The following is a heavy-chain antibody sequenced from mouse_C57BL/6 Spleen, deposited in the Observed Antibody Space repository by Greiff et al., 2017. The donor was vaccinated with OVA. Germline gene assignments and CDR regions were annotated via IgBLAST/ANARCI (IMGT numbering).Heavy chain of an antibody. D-gene: IGHD3-2*02. J-gene: IGHJ4*01. CDR1: GFSLSTFGMG. CDR2: IWWDDDK. V-gene: IGHV8-8*01. CDR3: ARDSSGYPLYAMDY. Sequence: QVTLKESGPGILQPSQTLSLTCSFSGFSLSTFGMGVGWIRQPSGKGLEWLAHIWWDDDKYYNPALKSRLTISKDTSKNQVFLKIANVDTADTATYYCARDSSGYPLYAMDYWGQGTSVTVSS.